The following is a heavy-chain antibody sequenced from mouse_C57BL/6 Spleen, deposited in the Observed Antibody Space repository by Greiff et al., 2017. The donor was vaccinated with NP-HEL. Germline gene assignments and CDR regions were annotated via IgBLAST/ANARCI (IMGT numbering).Heavy chain of an antibody. J-gene: IGHJ1*03. D-gene: IGHD2-5*01. V-gene: IGHV1-69*01. CDR2: IDPSDSYT. Sequence: QVQLQQPGAELVMPGASVKLSCKASGYTFTSYWMHWVKQRPGQGLEWIGEIDPSDSYTNYNQKLKGKSTLTVDKSSSTAYMQLSSLTSEDSSVYYCARGPKGSYSNHWYFDVWGTGTTVTVSS. CDR1: GYTFTSYW. CDR3: ARGPKGSYSNHWYFDV.